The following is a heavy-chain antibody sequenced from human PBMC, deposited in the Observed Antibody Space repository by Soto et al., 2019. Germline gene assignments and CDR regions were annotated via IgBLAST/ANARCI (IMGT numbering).Heavy chain of an antibody. J-gene: IGHJ4*02. CDR1: GGTFSSYA. D-gene: IGHD1-26*01. V-gene: IGHV1-69*13. CDR3: ARVLSGSYCLSY. CDR2: IIPIFGTA. Sequence: ASVKVSCKASGGTFSSYAISWVRQAPGQGLEWMGGIIPIFGTANYAQKFQGRVTITADESTSTAYMELSSLRSEDTAVYYCARVLSGSYCLSYWGQGTLVTVS.